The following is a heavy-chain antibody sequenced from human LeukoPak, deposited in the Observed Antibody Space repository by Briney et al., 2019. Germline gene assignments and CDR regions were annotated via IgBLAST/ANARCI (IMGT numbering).Heavy chain of an antibody. J-gene: IGHJ4*02. V-gene: IGHV1-69*13. CDR1: GGTFTSFS. Sequence: AVKVSCKASGGTFTSFSISWVRQAPGQGLGWMGGIIPAFGTTNYAQRFRGRVTITADESTNTAYMELSSLRSDDTAIYYCARIAPVIVSDYWGQGTLVTVSS. D-gene: IGHD3-22*01. CDR3: ARIAPVIVSDY. CDR2: IIPAFGTT.